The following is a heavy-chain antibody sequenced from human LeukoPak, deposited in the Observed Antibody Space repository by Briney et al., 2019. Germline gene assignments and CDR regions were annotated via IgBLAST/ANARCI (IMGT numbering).Heavy chain of an antibody. CDR2: IYLSGST. CDR3: ARDRYGDHTYFDY. CDR1: GGSISSGAFS. Sequence: SETLSLTCAVSGGSISSGAFSWSWIRQPPGRGLEWIGYIYLSGSTYYNPSLKSRVTISVDRSKNQMSLKLSSVTAADTAVYYCARDRYGDHTYFDYWGQGTLVTVSS. J-gene: IGHJ4*02. V-gene: IGHV4-30-2*01. D-gene: IGHD4-17*01.